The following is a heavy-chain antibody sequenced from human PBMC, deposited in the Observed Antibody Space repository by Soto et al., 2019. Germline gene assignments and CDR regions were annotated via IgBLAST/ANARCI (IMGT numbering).Heavy chain of an antibody. V-gene: IGHV1-69*02. CDR2: INPILSMS. J-gene: IGHJ4*02. D-gene: IGHD3-10*01. CDR3: ATSYGSGYRAFDY. CDR1: GDTFAFHS. Sequence: QVQLVQSGAEVKRPGSSVKVSCKASGDTFAFHSINWVRQAPGLGLEWMGRINPILSMSNYAQRFQGRVTMTADKSTSIAYMVMCSLRSDDTDIYYCATSYGSGYRAFDYWGQGALVTVSS.